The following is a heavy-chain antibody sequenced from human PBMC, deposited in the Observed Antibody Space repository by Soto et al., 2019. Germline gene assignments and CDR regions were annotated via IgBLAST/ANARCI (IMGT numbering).Heavy chain of an antibody. J-gene: IGHJ4*02. D-gene: IGHD6-19*01. CDR2: ISAGGDNT. CDR3: AKDHGYAGGWHTPYYFDS. CDR1: GFSFSSYA. Sequence: EVQLLESGGSLKQPGGSLRLSCAASGFSFSSYAMSWVRQAPGKGLEWVSSISAGGDNTDYTDSVKGRFTITRDNSENTLYLQMNSLRAADTAVYYCAKDHGYAGGWHTPYYFDSWGQGTLVTVSS. V-gene: IGHV3-23*01.